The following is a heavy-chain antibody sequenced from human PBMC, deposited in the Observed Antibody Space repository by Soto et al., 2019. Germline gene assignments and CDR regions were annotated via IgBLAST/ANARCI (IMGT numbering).Heavy chain of an antibody. CDR1: GFTFSSYA. CDR3: AKGGDWLVYWLDH. V-gene: IGHV3-23*01. D-gene: IGHD6-19*01. Sequence: GGSLRLSCAASGFTFSSYAMSWVRQAPGKGLEWVSGISGSGGSTYYADSVKGRFTISRDNSKNTLYLQMSSLRAEDTAVYYCAKGGDWLVYWLDHWGQGTLVTVSS. CDR2: ISGSGGST. J-gene: IGHJ4*02.